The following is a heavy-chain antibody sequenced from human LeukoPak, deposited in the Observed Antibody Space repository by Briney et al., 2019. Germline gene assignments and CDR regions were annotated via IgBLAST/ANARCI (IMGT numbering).Heavy chain of an antibody. CDR1: GFTFRSYA. V-gene: IGHV3-30-3*01. D-gene: IGHD2-15*01. J-gene: IGHJ6*02. CDR3: ARDLTTLEHLGYYYVMDV. Sequence: PGRSLRLSCAASGFTFRSYAMHWVRQAPGKGLEWVIVISSDGTNKYYADSVKGRFTVSRDNSKNTLYLQMNSLRDQDTAVYYCARDLTTLEHLGYYYVMDVWGQGTTVTVSS. CDR2: ISSDGTNK.